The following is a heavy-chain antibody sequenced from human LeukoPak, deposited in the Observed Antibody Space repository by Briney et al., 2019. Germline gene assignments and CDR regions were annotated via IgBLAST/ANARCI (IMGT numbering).Heavy chain of an antibody. Sequence: ASVKVSCKVSGYALTELSMHWVRQAPGKGLEWMGGFDPEDGETIYAQKFQGRVTMTEDTSTDTAYMELSSLRSEDTAEYYCAQYCSSTSCYRRGFDPWGQGTLVTVSS. CDR1: GYALTELS. CDR2: FDPEDGET. J-gene: IGHJ5*02. CDR3: AQYCSSTSCYRRGFDP. V-gene: IGHV1-24*01. D-gene: IGHD2-2*01.